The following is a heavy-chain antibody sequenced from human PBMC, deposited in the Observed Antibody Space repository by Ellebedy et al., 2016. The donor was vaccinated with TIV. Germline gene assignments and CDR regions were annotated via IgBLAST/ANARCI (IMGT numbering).Heavy chain of an antibody. CDR2: IYYSGST. CDR1: GGSIRSYY. CDR3: ARDMSGSYWDWFDP. V-gene: IGHV4-59*01. Sequence: MPSETLSLTCTVSGGSIRSYYWSWIRQPPGKGLEWIGYIYYSGSTNYNPSLKSRVTISVDTSKNQFSLKLSSVTAADTAVYYCARDMSGSYWDWFDPWGQGTLVTVSS. D-gene: IGHD1-26*01. J-gene: IGHJ5*02.